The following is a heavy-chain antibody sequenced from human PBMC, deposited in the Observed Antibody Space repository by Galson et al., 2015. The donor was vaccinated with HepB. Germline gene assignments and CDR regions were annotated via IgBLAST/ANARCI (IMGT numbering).Heavy chain of an antibody. CDR2: ISSSSSYI. D-gene: IGHD6-13*01. J-gene: IGHJ6*02. CDR3: ARDAAARYSSSRYSHYYYGMDV. Sequence: SLRLSCAASGFTFSSYSMNWVRQAPGKGLEWVSSISSSSSYIYYADSVKGRFTISRDNAKNSLYLQMNSLRAEDTAVYYCARDAAARYSSSRYSHYYYGMDVLGQGTTVTVSS. V-gene: IGHV3-21*01. CDR1: GFTFSSYS.